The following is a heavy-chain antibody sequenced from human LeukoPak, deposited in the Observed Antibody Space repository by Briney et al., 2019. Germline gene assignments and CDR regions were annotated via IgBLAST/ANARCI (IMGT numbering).Heavy chain of an antibody. CDR1: GFMFSSNW. V-gene: IGHV3-7*03. CDR3: AKEGRSLQTY. CDR2: IKEGGTET. J-gene: IGHJ4*02. D-gene: IGHD5-24*01. Sequence: GGSLRLSCAASGFMFSSNWMSWVRLAPRKGLEWVANIKEGGTETYYVDSVKGRFTISRDNAKNSLYLQMNSLRVEDTAVYYCAKEGRSLQTYWGQGTLVTVSS.